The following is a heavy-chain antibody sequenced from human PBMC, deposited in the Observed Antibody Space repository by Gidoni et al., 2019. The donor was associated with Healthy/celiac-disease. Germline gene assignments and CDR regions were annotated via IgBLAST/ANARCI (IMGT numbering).Heavy chain of an antibody. CDR1: GYSFTSYW. J-gene: IGHJ4*02. D-gene: IGHD5-18*01. V-gene: IGHV5-10-1*03. CDR2: IDPSDSYT. CDR3: ARALDTAMAPFDY. Sequence: EVQLVQSGAAVKTPGESLRISCKGSGYSFTSYWISWVRQMPGKGLEWMGRIDPSDSYTNYSPSFQGHVTISADKSISTAYLQWSSLKASDTAMYYCARALDTAMAPFDYWGQGTLVTVSS.